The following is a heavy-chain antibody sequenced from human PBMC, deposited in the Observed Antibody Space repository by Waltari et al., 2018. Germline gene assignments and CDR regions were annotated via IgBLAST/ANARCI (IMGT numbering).Heavy chain of an antibody. CDR2: ISYDGKNT. J-gene: IGHJ6*03. D-gene: IGHD3-10*01. CDR3: ARNGDRRYHYSYMDV. V-gene: IGHV3-30*04. Sequence: QGQLVESGGGVVQPGRSLRLSCADSGFTFTSYAFSWVRRAPGKGLQWVAVISYDGKNTYYANSVRGRFTISRDNSKNTIYLQMNSLRIEDTAVYYCARNGDRRYHYSYMDVWGKGTTVTVSS. CDR1: GFTFTSYA.